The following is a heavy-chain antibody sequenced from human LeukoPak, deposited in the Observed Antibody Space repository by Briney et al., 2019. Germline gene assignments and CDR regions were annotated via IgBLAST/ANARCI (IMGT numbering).Heavy chain of an antibody. J-gene: IGHJ4*02. CDR2: IWYDGSNK. CDR1: GFTFSSYG. D-gene: IGHD6-19*01. V-gene: IGHV3-33*01. CDR3: ARDNGVTAVAGHFDY. Sequence: GRSLRLSCAASGFTFSSYGMHWVRQAPGKGLEWVAVIWYDGSNKYYADSVKGRFTISRDNSKNTLHLQMNSLRAEDTAVYYCARDNGVTAVAGHFDYWGQGTLVTVSS.